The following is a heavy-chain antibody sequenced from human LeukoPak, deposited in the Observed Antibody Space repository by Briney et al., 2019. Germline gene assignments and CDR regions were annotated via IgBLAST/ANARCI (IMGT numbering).Heavy chain of an antibody. D-gene: IGHD5-18*01. Sequence: PSETLSLTCTVSGVSISSYYWSWLRQPPGKGLEGIGYIYYSGSTNYNPSLKSRVTISVDTSKNQFSLKLSSVTAADTAVYYCARVPRGYSYGSSDYWGQGTLVTVSS. CDR1: GVSISSYY. V-gene: IGHV4-59*08. CDR2: IYYSGST. CDR3: ARVPRGYSYGSSDY. J-gene: IGHJ4*02.